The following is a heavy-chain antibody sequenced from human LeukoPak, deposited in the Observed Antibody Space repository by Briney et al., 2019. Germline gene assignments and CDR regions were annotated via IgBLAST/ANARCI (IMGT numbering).Heavy chain of an antibody. Sequence: SVKVSCKASGGTFSSYAISWVRQAPGQGLEWMGGIIPIFGTANYAQKFQGRVTITADESTSTAYMELSSLRSEDTAVYYCARVHNSDYYFDYWGQGTLVTVSS. CDR2: IIPIFGTA. CDR3: ARVHNSDYYFDY. CDR1: GGTFSSYA. V-gene: IGHV1-69*01. J-gene: IGHJ4*02. D-gene: IGHD1-1*01.